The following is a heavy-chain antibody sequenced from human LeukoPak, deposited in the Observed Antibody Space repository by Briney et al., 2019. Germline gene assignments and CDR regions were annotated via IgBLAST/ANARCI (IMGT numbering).Heavy chain of an antibody. CDR3: ARSEFVVIPAVTRYFHY. J-gene: IGHJ4*02. CDR2: ISVYKGNT. Sequence: ASVKVSCKASGCTFTSYGITWVRQAPGQGLEWMGWISVYKGNTNYTQEHQGRVTMTADTSTSTAYMELRSLRSDDSAVYYCARSEFVVIPAVTRYFHYWGQGTLVTVSS. D-gene: IGHD2-2*01. V-gene: IGHV1-18*01. CDR1: GCTFTSYG.